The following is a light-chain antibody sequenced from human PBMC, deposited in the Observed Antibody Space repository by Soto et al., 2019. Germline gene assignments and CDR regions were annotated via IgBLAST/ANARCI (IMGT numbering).Light chain of an antibody. J-gene: IGKJ1*01. CDR1: QSVSSNY. V-gene: IGKV3-20*01. CDR3: QQYGGSPPT. CDR2: GAS. Sequence: EIVLTQSPGTLSLSPGERATLSCRASQSVSSNYLAWYQRKPGQAPRLLNYGASSRATDIPNRFSGSGSGTDFTLTITRLEPEDFAVYFWQQYGGSPPTFGQGTKVEIK.